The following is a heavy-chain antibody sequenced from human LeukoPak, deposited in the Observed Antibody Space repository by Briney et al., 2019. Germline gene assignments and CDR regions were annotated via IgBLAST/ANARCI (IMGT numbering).Heavy chain of an antibody. J-gene: IGHJ4*02. D-gene: IGHD3-22*01. Sequence: GGSLRLSCAASGFTFSSYGMHWVRQAPGKGLEWVAVISYDGSNKYYADSVKGRFTISRDNSKNTLYLQMNSLRAEDTAVYYCAKDTPYNYYDSSGYFGYWGQGTLVTVSS. CDR2: ISYDGSNK. CDR3: AKDTPYNYYDSSGYFGY. CDR1: GFTFSSYG. V-gene: IGHV3-30*18.